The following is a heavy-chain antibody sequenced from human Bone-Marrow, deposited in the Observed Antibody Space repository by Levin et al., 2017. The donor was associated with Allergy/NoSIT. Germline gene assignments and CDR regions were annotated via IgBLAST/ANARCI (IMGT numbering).Heavy chain of an antibody. J-gene: IGHJ3*02. CDR2: IDLDGSTN. Sequence: GESLKISCAASVFTFDAYWMTWVRQAPGKGLEWVANIDLDGSTNNYVDSVKGRFSISRDNSKNSLYLHMNSLRVEDTAVYYCARIYDSSGYYSGVGAFDIWGQGTMVTVSS. CDR3: ARIYDSSGYYSGVGAFDI. V-gene: IGHV3-7*01. CDR1: VFTFDAYW. D-gene: IGHD3-22*01.